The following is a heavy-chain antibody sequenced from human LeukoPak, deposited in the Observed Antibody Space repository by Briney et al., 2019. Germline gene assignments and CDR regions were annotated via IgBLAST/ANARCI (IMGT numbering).Heavy chain of an antibody. D-gene: IGHD1-14*01. CDR1: GGSISSYY. J-gene: IGHJ6*02. CDR3: ARHPTEESSHPRDYYYYYGMDV. Sequence: SETLSLTCTVSGGSISSYYWSWIRQPPGKGLEWIGYIYYSGSTNYNPSLKSRVTISVDTSKTQFSLKLRSVTAADTAVYYCARHPTEESSHPRDYYYYYGMDVWGQGTTVTVSS. CDR2: IYYSGST. V-gene: IGHV4-59*08.